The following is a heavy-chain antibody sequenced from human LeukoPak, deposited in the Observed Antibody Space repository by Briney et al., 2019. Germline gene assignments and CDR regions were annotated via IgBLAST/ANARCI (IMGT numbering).Heavy chain of an antibody. V-gene: IGHV3-64*01. Sequence: PGGSLRLSCAASGFTFSSYVMHWVRQAPGKGLEYVSAIDSDGYTYYANSVEGRFTISRDDSRNTLYLQMGSLRSEDMAVYYCARVSIAAPGLDCWGQGTLVTVSS. J-gene: IGHJ4*02. CDR1: GFTFSSYV. CDR3: ARVSIAAPGLDC. D-gene: IGHD6-13*01. CDR2: IDSDGYT.